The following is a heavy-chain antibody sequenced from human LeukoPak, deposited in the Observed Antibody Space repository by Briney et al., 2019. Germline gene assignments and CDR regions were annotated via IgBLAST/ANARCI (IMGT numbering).Heavy chain of an antibody. J-gene: IGHJ5*02. D-gene: IGHD3-3*01. CDR3: ATENAYYDFWSGYYRNLNCFDP. CDR2: IKQDGSEK. V-gene: IGHV3-7*01. Sequence: PGGSLRLSCAASRFTFSSYWMSWVRQAPDKGLEWVANIKQDGSEKYYVDSVKGRFTISRDNAKNSLYLQMNSLRAEDTAVYYCATENAYYDFWSGYYRNLNCFDPWGQGTLVTVSS. CDR1: RFTFSSYW.